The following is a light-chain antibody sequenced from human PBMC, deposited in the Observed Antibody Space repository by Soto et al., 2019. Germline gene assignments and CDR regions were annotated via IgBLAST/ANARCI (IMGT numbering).Light chain of an antibody. V-gene: IGLV2-23*03. CDR3: CSYTRGRSFGVV. J-gene: IGLJ2*01. Sequence: QAVVTQPASVSGSPGQSITISCTETSSDFGSSYLVSWYQQHPGKAPKLIIYEGIKGPSGLSGRFSGSRSGNTASLTISGLQAEDEADYYCCSYTRGRSFGVVFGGGTKLTVL. CDR2: EGI. CDR1: SSDFGSSYL.